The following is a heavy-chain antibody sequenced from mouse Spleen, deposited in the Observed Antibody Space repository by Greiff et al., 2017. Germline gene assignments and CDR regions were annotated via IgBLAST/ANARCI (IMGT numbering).Heavy chain of an antibody. CDR1: GYTFTDYY. CDR3: ARGDLVPLDY. D-gene: IGHD2-2*01. Sequence: VQLVESGAELVRPGASVKLSCKASGYTFTDYYINWVKQRPGQGLEWIARIYPGSGNTYYNEKFKGKATLTAEKSSSTAYMQLSSLTSEDSAVYFCARGDLVPLDYWGQGTTLTVSS. V-gene: IGHV1-76*01. CDR2: IYPGSGNT. J-gene: IGHJ2*01.